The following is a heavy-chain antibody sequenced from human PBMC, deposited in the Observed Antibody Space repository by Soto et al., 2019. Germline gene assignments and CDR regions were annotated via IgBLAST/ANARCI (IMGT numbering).Heavy chain of an antibody. D-gene: IGHD2-15*01. V-gene: IGHV3-11*01. J-gene: IGHJ6*02. CDR2: ISSSGSTI. CDR3: AREDIVVVVAAAAPGAPYGMDV. CDR1: GFTFSDYY. Sequence: QVQLVESGGGLVKPGGSLRLSCAASGFTFSDYYMSWIRQAPGKGLEWVSYISSSGSTIYYADSVKGRFTISRDNAKNSLYLQMNSLRAEETAVYYWAREDIVVVVAAAAPGAPYGMDVWGQGTTVTVSS.